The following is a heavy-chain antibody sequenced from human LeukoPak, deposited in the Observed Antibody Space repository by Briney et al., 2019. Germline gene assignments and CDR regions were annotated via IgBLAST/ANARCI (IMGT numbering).Heavy chain of an antibody. Sequence: PSETLSLTCAVYGGSFSGYYWSWIRQPPGKGLEWIGEINHSGSTNYNPSLKSRVTISVDTSKNRFSLKLSSVTAADTAVYYCARGFRDILTGYSFDYWGQGTLVTVSS. CDR2: INHSGST. CDR3: ARGFRDILTGYSFDY. V-gene: IGHV4-34*01. J-gene: IGHJ4*02. D-gene: IGHD3-9*01. CDR1: GGSFSGYY.